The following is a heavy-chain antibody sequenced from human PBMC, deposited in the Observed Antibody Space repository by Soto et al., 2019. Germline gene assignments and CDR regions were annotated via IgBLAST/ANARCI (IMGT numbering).Heavy chain of an antibody. CDR2: ISGSGGST. J-gene: IGHJ6*02. CDR3: AKSPRASGLKYGMDV. V-gene: IGHV3-23*01. CDR1: GFTLSSYA. D-gene: IGHD5-12*01. Sequence: PGGSLRLSCAASGFTLSSYAMSWVRQAPGKGLEWVSVISGSGGSTYYADSVKGRFTMSRDNSKNTLYLQMNSLRAEDTAVYYCAKSPRASGLKYGMDVWGQGTTVTVSS.